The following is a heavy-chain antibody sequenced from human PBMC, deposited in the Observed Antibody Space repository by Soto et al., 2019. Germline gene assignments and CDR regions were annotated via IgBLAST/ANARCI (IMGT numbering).Heavy chain of an antibody. CDR2: IYYSGTT. D-gene: IGHD1-26*01. CDR1: GYSISSSNW. Sequence: QVQLQELGPGLVKPSDTLSLTCAVSGYSISSSNWWGWIRQPPGKGLEWIGYIYYSGTTYYNPSLKRRVTMSVDTSKNQFSLKLTSVTAVDTAVYYCARREIQGPIDYWGQGTLVTVSS. CDR3: ARREIQGPIDY. V-gene: IGHV4-28*01. J-gene: IGHJ4*02.